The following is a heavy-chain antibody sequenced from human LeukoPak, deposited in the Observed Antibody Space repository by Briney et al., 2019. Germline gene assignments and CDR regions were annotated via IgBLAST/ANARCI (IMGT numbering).Heavy chain of an antibody. CDR2: IYHSGST. D-gene: IGHD6-13*01. CDR1: GGSISSSNW. Sequence: SETLSLTCAVSGGSISSSNWWSWVRQPPGKGLEWIGEIYHSGSTNYNPSLKSRVTISVDTSKNQFSLKLSSVTAADTAVYYCARHVYSSSWYEDYWGQGTLVTVSS. J-gene: IGHJ4*02. CDR3: ARHVYSSSWYEDY. V-gene: IGHV4-4*02.